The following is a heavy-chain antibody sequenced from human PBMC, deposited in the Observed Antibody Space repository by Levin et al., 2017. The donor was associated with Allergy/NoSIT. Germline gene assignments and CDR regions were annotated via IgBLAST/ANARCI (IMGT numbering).Heavy chain of an antibody. CDR1: GFTFSSYW. D-gene: IGHD2-15*01. J-gene: IGHJ4*02. CDR2: IKQDGSEK. Sequence: GGSLRLSCAASGFTFSSYWMNWVRQAPGKGLEWVANIKQDGSEKYYVDSVKGRFTISRDNAKNSLYLQMNSLRAEDTAVYYCARDNGYCSGGNCYSVFQYWGQGTLVTVSS. V-gene: IGHV3-7*01. CDR3: ARDNGYCSGGNCYSVFQY.